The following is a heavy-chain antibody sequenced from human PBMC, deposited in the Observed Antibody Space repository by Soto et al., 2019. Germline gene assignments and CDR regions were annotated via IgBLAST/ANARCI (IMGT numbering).Heavy chain of an antibody. CDR2: IYHSGST. CDR3: ANLPCS. V-gene: IGHV4-30-2*01. Sequence: PSETLSLTCAVSGGSISSGGYSWRWIRQPPGKGLEWIGYIYHSGSTYYNPSLKSRVTISVDRSKNQFSLKLSSVTAADTAVYYCANLPCSWGQGCLVTGSS. CDR1: GGSISSGGYS. J-gene: IGHJ5*02.